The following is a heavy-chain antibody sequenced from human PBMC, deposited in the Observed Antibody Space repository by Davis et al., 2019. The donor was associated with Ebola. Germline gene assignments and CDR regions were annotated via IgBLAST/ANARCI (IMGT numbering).Heavy chain of an antibody. CDR3: ARDPGPGIAVAGTVYFDY. D-gene: IGHD6-19*01. CDR1: GYTFTSHF. Sequence: ASVKVSCKASGYTFTSHFLHWVRQAPGQGLEWMGILNPTDGTTTYAQRFQGRLTMTRDTSARTAYMELRSLRSDDTAVYYCARDPGPGIAVAGTVYFDYWGQGTLVTVSS. V-gene: IGHV1-46*01. CDR2: LNPTDGTT. J-gene: IGHJ4*02.